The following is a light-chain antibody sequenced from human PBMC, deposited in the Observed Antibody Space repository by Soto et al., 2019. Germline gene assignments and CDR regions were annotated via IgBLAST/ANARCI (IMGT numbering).Light chain of an antibody. Sequence: QSALTQPASVSGSPGQSITISCTGTSSDVGGYNYVSWYQQHPGKAPKLMIYEVSNRPSGVSNRFSGSKSGNTASLTISGLQAEDEADYYCYSYKIGTTWVFGGGTKVTVL. J-gene: IGLJ3*02. CDR2: EVS. CDR1: SSDVGGYNY. CDR3: YSYKIGTTWV. V-gene: IGLV2-14*01.